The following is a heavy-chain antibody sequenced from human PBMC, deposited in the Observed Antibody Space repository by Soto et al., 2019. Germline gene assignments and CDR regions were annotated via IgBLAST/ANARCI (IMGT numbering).Heavy chain of an antibody. Sequence: GGSLRLSCAASGFTFSTYEFNWVRQAPGRGLEWIPYIIVSGNIIKYAESVKGRFTISRDNAENSLHLHMSNLRVDDTALYFCVRDTMRASAAASLDYWGQGTQVTVSS. CDR3: VRDTMRASAAASLDY. CDR1: GFTFSTYE. V-gene: IGHV3-48*03. D-gene: IGHD2-2*01. J-gene: IGHJ4*02. CDR2: IIVSGNII.